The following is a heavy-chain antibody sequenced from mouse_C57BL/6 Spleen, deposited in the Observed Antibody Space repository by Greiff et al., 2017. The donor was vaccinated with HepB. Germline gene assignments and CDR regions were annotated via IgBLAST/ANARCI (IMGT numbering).Heavy chain of an antibody. CDR1: GYTFTSYW. V-gene: IGHV1-64*01. CDR2: IHPNSGST. CDR3: ARGGIYYDYDFYAMDY. Sequence: VQLQQSGAELVKPGASVKLSCKASGYTFTSYWMHWVKQRPGQGLEWIGMIHPNSGSTNYNEKFKSKATLTVDKSSSTAYMQLSSLTSEDSAVYYCARGGIYYDYDFYAMDYWGQGTSVTVSS. D-gene: IGHD2-4*01. J-gene: IGHJ4*01.